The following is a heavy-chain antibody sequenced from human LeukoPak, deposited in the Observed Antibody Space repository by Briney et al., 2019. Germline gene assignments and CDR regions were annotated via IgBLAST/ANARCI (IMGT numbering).Heavy chain of an antibody. CDR3: ARGDVLSSGHYSGYDAFDI. CDR2: ISSGSTI. Sequence: PGGSLRLSCAASGFTFSSYEMNWVRQAPGKGLEWVSYISSGSTIYYADSVKGRFTISRDNAKNTLYLQMNSLRAEDTAVYYCARGDVLSSGHYSGYDAFDIWGQGTMVTVSS. V-gene: IGHV3-48*03. J-gene: IGHJ3*02. D-gene: IGHD3-22*01. CDR1: GFTFSSYE.